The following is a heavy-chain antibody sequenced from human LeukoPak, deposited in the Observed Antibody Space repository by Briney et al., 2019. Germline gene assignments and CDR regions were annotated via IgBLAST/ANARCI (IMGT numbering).Heavy chain of an antibody. D-gene: IGHD6-6*01. CDR2: IPDGGST. Sequence: SETLSLTCTVSGGSIWTSDYYWGCIRQFPGKGLEWIGTIPDGGSTYYNPSLESRVAISVDTSKNQFSLKLSSVTAADTAVYYCARAVYSTSAGIDYWGQGTLVTVSS. J-gene: IGHJ4*02. CDR3: ARAVYSTSAGIDY. V-gene: IGHV4-39*07. CDR1: GGSIWTSDYY.